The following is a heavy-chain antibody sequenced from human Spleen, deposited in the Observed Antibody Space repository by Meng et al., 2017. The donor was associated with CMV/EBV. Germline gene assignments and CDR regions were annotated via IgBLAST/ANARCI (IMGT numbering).Heavy chain of an antibody. CDR3: AKDHDFWSVGGTFDP. CDR1: GFSFSAYG. CDR2: IRYDGTNK. D-gene: IGHD3-3*01. Sequence: GGSLRLSCAASGFSFSAYGMHWVRQTPGRGLEWVAFIRYDGTNKYYADSVKGRFTISRDNSRNTLSLQMNSVRAEDTAVYYCAKDHDFWSVGGTFDPWGQGTLVTVSS. V-gene: IGHV3-30*02. J-gene: IGHJ5*02.